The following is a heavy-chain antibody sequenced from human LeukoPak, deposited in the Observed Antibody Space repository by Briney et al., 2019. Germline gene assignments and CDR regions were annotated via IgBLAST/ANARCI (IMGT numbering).Heavy chain of an antibody. Sequence: RGSLRLSCAASGFTFSSYAMSWVRQAPGKGLEWVSAISGSGGSTYYADSVKGRFTISRDDSKNTLYLQMNSLRAEDTAVYYCAKVYSSGWYDGDYWGQGTLVTVSS. D-gene: IGHD6-19*01. CDR3: AKVYSSGWYDGDY. J-gene: IGHJ4*02. CDR1: GFTFSSYA. CDR2: ISGSGGST. V-gene: IGHV3-23*01.